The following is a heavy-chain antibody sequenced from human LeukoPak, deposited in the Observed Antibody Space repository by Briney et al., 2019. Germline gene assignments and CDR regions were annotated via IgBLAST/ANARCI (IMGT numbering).Heavy chain of an antibody. Sequence: PGGSLSLSCAVSGFTFSIYAKRWVSQAPRRGLEWVSAISGSGGSTYYADSVKGRLTISRDNSKNTLYLQMNSLRAEDRAVYYCAKGAPLLWFGELLNYFDYWGQGTLVTVSS. CDR3: AKGAPLLWFGELLNYFDY. D-gene: IGHD3-10*01. J-gene: IGHJ4*02. CDR1: GFTFSIYA. V-gene: IGHV3-23*01. CDR2: ISGSGGST.